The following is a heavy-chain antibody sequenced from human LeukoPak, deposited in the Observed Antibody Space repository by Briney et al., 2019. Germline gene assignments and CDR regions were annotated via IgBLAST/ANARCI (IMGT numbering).Heavy chain of an antibody. CDR1: GGSISSYY. V-gene: IGHV4-59*12. D-gene: IGHD6-13*01. J-gene: IGHJ4*02. CDR3: ARFKGVAAAR. Sequence: SETLSLTCTVSGGSISSYYWSWIRQPPGKGLEWIGSIYYSGSTYYNPSLKSRVTISVDTSKNQFSLKLSSVTAANTAVYYCARFKGVAAARWGQGTLVTVSP. CDR2: IYYSGST.